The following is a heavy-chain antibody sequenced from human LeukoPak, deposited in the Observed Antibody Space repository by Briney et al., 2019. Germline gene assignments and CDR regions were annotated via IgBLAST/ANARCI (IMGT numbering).Heavy chain of an antibody. CDR1: GGSFSGYY. CDR2: INHSGST. CDR3: ATNTAMLSYFDY. Sequence: PSETLSLTCAVYGGSFSGYYWSWIRQPPGKGLEWIGEINHSGSTNYNPSLKSRVPISVDTSKNQFSLKLSSVTAADTAVYYCATNTAMLSYFDYWGQGTLVTVSS. D-gene: IGHD5-18*01. V-gene: IGHV4-34*01. J-gene: IGHJ4*02.